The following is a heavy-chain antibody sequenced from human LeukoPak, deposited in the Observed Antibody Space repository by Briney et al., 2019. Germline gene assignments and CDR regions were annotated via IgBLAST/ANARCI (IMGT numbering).Heavy chain of an antibody. CDR2: IYYSGST. D-gene: IGHD6-19*01. J-gene: IGHJ3*02. CDR1: GGSISSFY. CDR3: ARSRWLVQDAFDI. Sequence: SETLSLTCTVSGGSISSFYWSWIRQPPGKGLEWIGYIYYSGSTSYNPSLKSRVTISVDTSKNQFSLKLSSVIDADTAVYYCARSRWLVQDAFDIWGQGTMVTVSS. V-gene: IGHV4-59*01.